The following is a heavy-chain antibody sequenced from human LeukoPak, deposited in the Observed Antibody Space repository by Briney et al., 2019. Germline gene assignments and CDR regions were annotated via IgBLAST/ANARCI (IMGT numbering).Heavy chain of an antibody. V-gene: IGHV1-69*01. D-gene: IGHD3-9*01. CDR3: ARDMTGWATDAFDI. Sequence: EASVKVSCKASGGTFSSYAISWVRQAPGQGLEWMGGIIPIFGTANYAQKFQGRVTITADESTSTAYMELSSLRSEDTAVYYCARDMTGWATDAFDIWGQGTMVTVSS. CDR1: GGTFSSYA. J-gene: IGHJ3*02. CDR2: IIPIFGTA.